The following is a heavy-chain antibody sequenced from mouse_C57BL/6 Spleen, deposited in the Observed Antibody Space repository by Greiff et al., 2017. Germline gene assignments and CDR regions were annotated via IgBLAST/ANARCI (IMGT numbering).Heavy chain of an antibody. Sequence: VQLQQSGAELVRPGASVKLSCTASGFNIKDDYMHWVKQRPEQGLEWIGWIDPENGDTEYASKFQGKATITADTSSNTAYLQRSSLTSEDTAVYYCIRGYYGSSYDWFAYWGQGTLVTVSA. CDR1: GFNIKDDY. V-gene: IGHV14-4*01. J-gene: IGHJ3*01. CDR3: IRGYYGSSYDWFAY. CDR2: IDPENGDT. D-gene: IGHD1-1*01.